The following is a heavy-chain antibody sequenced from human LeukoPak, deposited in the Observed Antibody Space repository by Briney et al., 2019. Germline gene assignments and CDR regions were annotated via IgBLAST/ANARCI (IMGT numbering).Heavy chain of an antibody. J-gene: IGHJ4*02. Sequence: PGGSLRLSCAASGFTFGSYGMHWVRQAPGKGLEWVAVISYDGSNKYYADSVKGRFTISRDNSKNTLYLQMNSLRAEDTAVYYCARLRTTSGTFDYWGQGTLVTVSS. CDR2: ISYDGSNK. CDR3: ARLRTTSGTFDY. CDR1: GFTFGSYG. V-gene: IGHV3-30*03. D-gene: IGHD1-7*01.